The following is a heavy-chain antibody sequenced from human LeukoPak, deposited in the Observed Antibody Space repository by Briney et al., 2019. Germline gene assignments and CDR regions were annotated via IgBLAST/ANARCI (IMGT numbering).Heavy chain of an antibody. CDR1: GESFSGYY. J-gene: IGHJ4*02. D-gene: IGHD5-18*01. V-gene: IGHV4-34*01. CDR3: ARRLRDSYAFDY. CDR2: INHSGIT. Sequence: SETLSLTCAVYGESFSGYYWSWFRQPPGKGLEWIGEINHSGITNYNPSLKSRVTISVDTSKNQFSLKLSSVTAADTAVYYCARRLRDSYAFDYWGQGTLVTVSS.